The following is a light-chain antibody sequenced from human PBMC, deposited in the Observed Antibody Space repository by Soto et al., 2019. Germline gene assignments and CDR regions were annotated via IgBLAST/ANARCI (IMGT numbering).Light chain of an antibody. V-gene: IGKV3-11*01. J-gene: IGKJ5*01. Sequence: EIVLTQSPGTLSLSQGERATLSCRASQSVSSALAWYQQKPGQAPRLLIHDASSRATGIPARFSGSGSGTDFTLTISSLEPEDFAVYYCQQRGSWPPSITFGQGTRLEI. CDR2: DAS. CDR1: QSVSSA. CDR3: QQRGSWPPSIT.